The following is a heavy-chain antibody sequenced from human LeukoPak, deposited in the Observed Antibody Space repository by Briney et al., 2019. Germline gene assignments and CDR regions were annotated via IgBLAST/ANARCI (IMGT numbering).Heavy chain of an antibody. V-gene: IGHV4-61*02. J-gene: IGHJ3*02. CDR1: GGSISSGSYY. CDR3: ARDGRSGYSYGYGSGAFDI. D-gene: IGHD5-18*01. Sequence: SQTLSLTCTVSGGSISSGSYYWSWIRQPAGKGLEWIGRIYTSGSINYNPSLKSRVTISVDTSKNQFSLKLSSVTAADTAVYYCARDGRSGYSYGYGSGAFDIWGQGTMVTVSS. CDR2: IYTSGSI.